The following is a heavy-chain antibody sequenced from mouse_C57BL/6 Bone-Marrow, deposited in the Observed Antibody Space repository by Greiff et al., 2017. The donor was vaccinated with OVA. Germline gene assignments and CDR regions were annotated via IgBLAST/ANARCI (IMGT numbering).Heavy chain of an antibody. CDR3: ARELRGRFAY. J-gene: IGHJ3*01. Sequence: EVQRVESGPELVKPGASVKIPCKASGYTFTDYNMDWVKQSHGKSLEWIGDINPNNGGTIYNQKFKGKATLTVDKSSSTAYMELRSLTSEDTAVYYCARELRGRFAYWGQGTLVTVSA. CDR2: INPNNGGT. CDR1: GYTFTDYN. V-gene: IGHV1-18*01. D-gene: IGHD1-1*01.